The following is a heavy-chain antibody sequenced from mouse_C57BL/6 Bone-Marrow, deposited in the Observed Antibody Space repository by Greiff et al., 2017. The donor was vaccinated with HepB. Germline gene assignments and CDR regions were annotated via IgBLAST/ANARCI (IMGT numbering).Heavy chain of an antibody. Sequence: DVMLVESGGGLVKPGGSLKLSCAASGFTFSSYTMSWVRQTPEKRLEWVATISGGGGNTYYPDSVKGRFTISRDNAKNTLYLQMSSLRSEDTALYYCARQVVTTFFAYWGQGTLVTVSA. CDR2: ISGGGGNT. V-gene: IGHV5-9*01. CDR1: GFTFSSYT. CDR3: ARQVVTTFFAY. J-gene: IGHJ3*01. D-gene: IGHD2-2*01.